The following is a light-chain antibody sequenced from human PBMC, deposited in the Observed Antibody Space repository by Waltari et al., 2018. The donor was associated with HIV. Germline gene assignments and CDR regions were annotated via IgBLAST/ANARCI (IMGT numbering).Light chain of an antibody. V-gene: IGKV1-33*01. CDR1: QAISNY. CDR3: QQYDNLLST. J-gene: IGKJ3*01. CDR2: DAS. Sequence: DIQMTQSPSSLSASVGDRVTITCQASQAISNYLNWYQQKPGKAPKLLIYDASNLETGVPSRFSGSGSGTDFTFTISSLQPEDIATYYCQQYDNLLSTFGPGTKVDIK.